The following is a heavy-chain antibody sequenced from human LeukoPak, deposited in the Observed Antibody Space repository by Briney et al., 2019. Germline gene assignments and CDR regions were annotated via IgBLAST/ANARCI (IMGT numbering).Heavy chain of an antibody. V-gene: IGHV4-34*01. CDR2: INHSGST. CDR3: ATIFGVVNLTDY. Sequence: SETLSLTCAVYGGSFSGYYWSWIRQPPGKGLEWIGEINHSGSTNYNPSLKSRVTISVDTSKNQFSLKLSSVTAADTAVYYCATIFGVVNLTDYWGQGTLVTVSS. J-gene: IGHJ4*02. CDR1: GGSFSGYY. D-gene: IGHD3-3*01.